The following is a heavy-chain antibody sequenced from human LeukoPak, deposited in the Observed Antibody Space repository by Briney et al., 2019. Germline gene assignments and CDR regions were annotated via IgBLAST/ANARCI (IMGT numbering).Heavy chain of an antibody. J-gene: IGHJ3*02. CDR1: GFTFSDYY. CDR3: ARTIHGGGHRGAFDI. Sequence: GGSLRLSCAASGFTFSDYYMSWIRQAPGKGLEWVSYISSSGRTIYYADSVKGRFTISRDNAKNSLYLQMNSLITEYTAVYYCARTIHGGGHRGAFDIWGQGTMVTVSS. V-gene: IGHV3-11*04. CDR2: ISSSGRTI. D-gene: IGHD2-21*01.